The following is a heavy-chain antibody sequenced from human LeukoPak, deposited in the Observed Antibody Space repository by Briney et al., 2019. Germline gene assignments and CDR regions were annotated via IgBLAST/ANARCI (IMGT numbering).Heavy chain of an antibody. D-gene: IGHD2-15*01. CDR3: ASLYCSGGSCYFDY. V-gene: IGHV4-34*01. CDR1: GGSFSGYY. Sequence: PSETLSLTCAVYGGSFSGYYWSWIRQPPGKGLEWIGEINHSGSTNYNPSLKSRVTISVDTSKNQFSLKLSSVTAADTAVYYCASLYCSGGSCYFDYWGQGTLVTVSS. CDR2: INHSGST. J-gene: IGHJ4*02.